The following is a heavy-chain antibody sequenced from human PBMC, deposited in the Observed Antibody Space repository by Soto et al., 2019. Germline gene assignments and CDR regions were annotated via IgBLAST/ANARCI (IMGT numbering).Heavy chain of an antibody. CDR3: PRSYYDSSGYYHFDY. J-gene: IGHJ4*02. CDR1: GGSISSGDYY. CDR2: IYYSGST. D-gene: IGHD3-22*01. V-gene: IGHV4-30-4*01. Sequence: PSETLSLTCTVSGGSISSGDYYWSWIRQPPGKGLEWIGYIYYSGSTYYNPSLKSRVTISVDTSKNQFSLKLSSVTAADTAVYYCPRSYYDSSGYYHFDYWGQGTLVTVS.